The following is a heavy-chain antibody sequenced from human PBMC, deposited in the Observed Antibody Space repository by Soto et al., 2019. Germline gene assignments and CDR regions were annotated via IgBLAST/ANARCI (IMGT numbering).Heavy chain of an antibody. V-gene: IGHV3-48*03. J-gene: IGHJ6*02. Sequence: GGSLRLSCAASGFTFSSYEMNWVRQAPGKGLEWVSYISSSGSTIYYADSVKGRFTISRDNAKNSLYLQMNSLRAEDTAVYYCARAMVRGVIYYYYGMDVWGQGTTVTVSS. CDR2: ISSSGSTI. CDR1: GFTFSSYE. D-gene: IGHD3-10*01. CDR3: ARAMVRGVIYYYYGMDV.